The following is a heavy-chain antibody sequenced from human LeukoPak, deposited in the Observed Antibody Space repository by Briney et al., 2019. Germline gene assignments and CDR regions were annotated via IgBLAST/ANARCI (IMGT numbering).Heavy chain of an antibody. D-gene: IGHD6-19*01. CDR2: IYYSGST. CDR1: GGSISSYY. V-gene: IGHV4-59*05. Sequence: SETLSLTCTVSGGSISSYYWSWIRQPPGKGLEWIGSIYYSGSTYYNPSLKSRVTISVDTSKNQFSLKLSSVTAADTAVYYCADFDSSGRRGFCYWGQGTLVTVSS. CDR3: ADFDSSGRRGFCY. J-gene: IGHJ4*02.